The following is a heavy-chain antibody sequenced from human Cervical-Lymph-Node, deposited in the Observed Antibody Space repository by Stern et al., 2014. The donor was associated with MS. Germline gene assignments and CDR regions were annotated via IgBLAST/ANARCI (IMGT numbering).Heavy chain of an antibody. Sequence: QVQLAESGTEVKKPGSSVKVSCQAAGDTFDSYGISWVRQAPGQGLEWMGGLFPFFGTPIYAQKFQGRVTMTADESTTTAYMDLTSLSVEDTAVYYCATSTYGLVHWGQGTLVTVSS. D-gene: IGHD3-10*01. CDR3: ATSTYGLVH. CDR1: GDTFDSYG. V-gene: IGHV1-69*01. CDR2: LFPFFGTP. J-gene: IGHJ4*02.